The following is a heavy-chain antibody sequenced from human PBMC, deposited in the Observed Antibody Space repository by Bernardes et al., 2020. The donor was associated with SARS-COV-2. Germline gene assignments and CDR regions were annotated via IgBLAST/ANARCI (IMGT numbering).Heavy chain of an antibody. J-gene: IGHJ3*01. CDR3: ARAGGGAASIDV. D-gene: IGHD2-2*01. Sequence: SVKVSCKASGDTFTSYAFSWVRQAPGQGLEWMGRIIPRFGSTNYAQKFQDRVTMTSDTSTSSVYMELSSLTSEDTAVYYCARAGGGAASIDVWGQGTLVTVSA. CDR1: GDTFTSYA. V-gene: IGHV1-69*05. CDR2: IIPRFGST.